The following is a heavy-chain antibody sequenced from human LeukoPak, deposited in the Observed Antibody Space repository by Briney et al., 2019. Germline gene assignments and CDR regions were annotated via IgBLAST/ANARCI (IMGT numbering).Heavy chain of an antibody. CDR1: GGSISSGGYS. V-gene: IGHV4-30-2*01. CDR2: IYHSGST. Sequence: PSETLSLTCAVSGGSISSGGYSWSWIRQPPGKDLEWIGYIYHSGSTYYNPSLKSRVTISVDRSKNQFSLKLSSVTAADTAVYYCARVRFAGGFDYWGQGTLVTVSS. CDR3: ARVRFAGGFDY. J-gene: IGHJ4*02. D-gene: IGHD3-16*01.